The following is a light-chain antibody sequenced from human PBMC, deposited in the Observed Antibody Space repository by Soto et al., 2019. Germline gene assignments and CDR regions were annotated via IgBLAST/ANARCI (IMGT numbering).Light chain of an antibody. V-gene: IGKV3-20*01. CDR1: QSVSNSY. J-gene: IGKJ1*01. CDR2: AAS. Sequence: EIVLTQSPGILSLSPGERATLSCRASQSVSNSYLAWYQQKPGQAPRLLMYAASNRATGIPDRFSGSGSGTDFSLTISRREPEDFAVYYCQQFPTWTFGQGTKVEIK. CDR3: QQFPTWT.